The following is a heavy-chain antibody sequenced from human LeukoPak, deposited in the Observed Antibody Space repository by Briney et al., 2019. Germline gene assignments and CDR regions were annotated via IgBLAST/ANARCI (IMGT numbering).Heavy chain of an antibody. CDR2: IYINNGNT. CDR3: VWAPPGDSGSPSCY. D-gene: IGHD3-10*01. V-gene: IGHV1-18*01. CDR1: GYTFTTYG. Sequence: ASVTVSFKGSGYTFTTYGFSWVRPAPGQGLEWMGGIYINNGNTNYAQRLQDRVIMTIDRFFREHSMYVRSLRAGDTDVCYCVWAPPGDSGSPSCYWGQGTLVTVSS. J-gene: IGHJ4*02.